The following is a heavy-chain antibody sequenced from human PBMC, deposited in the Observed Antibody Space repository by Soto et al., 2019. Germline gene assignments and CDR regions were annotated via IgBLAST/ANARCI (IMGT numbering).Heavy chain of an antibody. D-gene: IGHD2-2*01. Sequence: QVQLVQSGAEVKKPGSSVKVSCKASGGTFNSYAISWVRQAPGQGLERMGGIIPISGTANYAQKFQGRVTITADESTSTAYMELSSLRSEDTAVYYCARSQGSSTSLEIYYYYYYGMDVWGQGTTVTVSS. CDR1: GGTFNSYA. V-gene: IGHV1-69*01. CDR2: IIPISGTA. J-gene: IGHJ6*02. CDR3: ARSQGSSTSLEIYYYYYYGMDV.